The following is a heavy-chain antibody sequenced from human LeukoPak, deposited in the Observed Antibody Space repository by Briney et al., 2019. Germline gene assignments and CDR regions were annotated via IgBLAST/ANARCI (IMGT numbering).Heavy chain of an antibody. CDR3: AKDDRRYCSSTSCLDSFDP. CDR1: GFTFSSYA. J-gene: IGHJ5*02. V-gene: IGHV3-23*01. D-gene: IGHD2-2*01. Sequence: GGSLRLSCGASGFTFSSYAMSWVRQAPGKGLEWVSAISGSGGSTYYADSVKGRSTISRDNSKNTLHLQMNSLRAEDTAVYYCAKDDRRYCSSTSCLDSFDPWGQGTLVTVSS. CDR2: ISGSGGST.